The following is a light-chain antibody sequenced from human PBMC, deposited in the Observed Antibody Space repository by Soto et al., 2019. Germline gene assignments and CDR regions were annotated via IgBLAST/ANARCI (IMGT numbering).Light chain of an antibody. CDR1: SSDVGGYNY. V-gene: IGLV2-14*01. Sequence: QSALTPPASVSGSPGQSITISCTGTSSDVGGYNYVSWYQQHPGKSHKLMIYEVSTRPSGVSNRFSGSTSGNTASLTISGFQAEDEADYYCSSYTSSSTVVFCGGTTPTVL. CDR2: EVS. J-gene: IGLJ2*01. CDR3: SSYTSSSTVV.